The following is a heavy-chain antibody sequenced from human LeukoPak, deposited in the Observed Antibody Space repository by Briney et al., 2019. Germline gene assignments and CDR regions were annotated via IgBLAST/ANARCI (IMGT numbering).Heavy chain of an antibody. CDR3: AKDLATKYALDY. Sequence: PGGSLRLSCAASGFTFSSYGMHWVRQAPGKGLEWVAVIWYDGSNKYYADSVKGRFTISRDNSKNTLSLQMHSLRAEDTAVYYCAKDLATKYALDYWGQGTLVTVSS. CDR2: IWYDGSNK. J-gene: IGHJ4*02. CDR1: GFTFSSYG. D-gene: IGHD2-8*01. V-gene: IGHV3-30*02.